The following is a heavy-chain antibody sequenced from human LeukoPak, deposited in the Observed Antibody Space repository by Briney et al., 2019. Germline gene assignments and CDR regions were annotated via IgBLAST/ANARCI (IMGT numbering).Heavy chain of an antibody. CDR3: AGSRHPSRIAAAGSF. V-gene: IGHV4-61*02. J-gene: IGHJ4*02. CDR1: GGSISSSSYY. Sequence: SETLSLTCTVSGGSISSSSYYWSWIRQPAGKGLEWIGRIYTSGSTNYNPSLKSRVTMSVDTSKNQFSLKLSSVTAADTAVYYCAGSRHPSRIAAAGSFWGQGTLVTVSS. CDR2: IYTSGST. D-gene: IGHD6-13*01.